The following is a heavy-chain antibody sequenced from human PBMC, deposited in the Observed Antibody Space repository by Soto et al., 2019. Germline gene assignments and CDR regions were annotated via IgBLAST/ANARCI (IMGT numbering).Heavy chain of an antibody. CDR3: ARKGHYGDYAAFDI. CDR1: GFTFSSYS. D-gene: IGHD4-17*01. J-gene: IGHJ3*02. Sequence: GGSLRLSCAASGFTFSSYSINWVRQAPGKGLEWVSSISISSSYIYYADSVKGRFTISRDNAKNSLYLQMNSLRAEDTAVYYCARKGHYGDYAAFDIWGQGTMVTVSS. CDR2: ISISSSYI. V-gene: IGHV3-21*01.